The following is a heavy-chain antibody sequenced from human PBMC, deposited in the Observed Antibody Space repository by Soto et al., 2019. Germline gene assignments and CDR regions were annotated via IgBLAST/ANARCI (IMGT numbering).Heavy chain of an antibody. D-gene: IGHD2-2*01. Sequence: PSETLSLTCTVSGGSISSGDYYWSWVRQPPGKGLEWIGNIYYSGSTHYNPSLKSRVTISVDTSKNQLSLQLSSVTAADTAVYYCARDPEYCSSSSRWYYFDYWGQGTLVTVSS. V-gene: IGHV4-30-4*01. CDR1: GGSISSGDYY. CDR3: ARDPEYCSSSSRWYYFDY. CDR2: IYYSGST. J-gene: IGHJ4*02.